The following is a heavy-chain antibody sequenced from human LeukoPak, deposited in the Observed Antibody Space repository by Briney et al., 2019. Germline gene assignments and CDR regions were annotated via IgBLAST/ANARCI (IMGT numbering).Heavy chain of an antibody. CDR2: ITGSGAMT. Sequence: PGGSLRLSCAASGFTFSSYAMSWVRQAPGKGLEWVAGITGSGAMTHYADSVKGRFTISRDNSKNTLYLQMNSLRAEDTAVYYCATLHFYGSGSLDYWGQGTLVTVSS. D-gene: IGHD3-10*01. J-gene: IGHJ4*02. CDR1: GFTFSSYA. CDR3: ATLHFYGSGSLDY. V-gene: IGHV3-23*01.